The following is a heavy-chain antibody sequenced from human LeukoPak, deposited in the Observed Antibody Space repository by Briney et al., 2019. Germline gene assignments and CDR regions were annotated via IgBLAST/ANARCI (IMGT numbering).Heavy chain of an antibody. V-gene: IGHV3-11*01. CDR2: ISSGGSTI. D-gene: IGHD1-26*01. CDR3: TRDRYSGSYPLDC. Sequence: GGSLRLSCAASGFTFSDYYMTWIRQAPGKGLEWVSYISSGGSTIYYADSVKGRFTISRDNAKNSLYLQMNSLRAEDTAVYYCTRDRYSGSYPLDCWGQGTLVTVSS. CDR1: GFTFSDYY. J-gene: IGHJ4*02.